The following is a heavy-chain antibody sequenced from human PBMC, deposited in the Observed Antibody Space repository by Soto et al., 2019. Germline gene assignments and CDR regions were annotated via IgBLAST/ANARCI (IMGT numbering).Heavy chain of an antibody. Sequence: QVQLVESGGGVVQPGRSLRLSCAASGFTFTNFGMHWVRQAPGKGLGWVAAISYDGTKKYYADSLKGRFTISRDNSKNTLYPQVTSLSAEDTAVYYCAKDLPYTSWGGAYYYYGLDVWGQGTTVTVSS. J-gene: IGHJ6*02. CDR1: GFTFTNFG. CDR3: AKDLPYTSWGGAYYYYGLDV. D-gene: IGHD3-10*01. CDR2: ISYDGTKK. V-gene: IGHV3-30*18.